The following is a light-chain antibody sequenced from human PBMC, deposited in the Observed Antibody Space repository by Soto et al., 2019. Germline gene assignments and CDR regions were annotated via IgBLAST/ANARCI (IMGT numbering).Light chain of an antibody. CDR1: SSNILIYT. Sequence: HSALTQPPSASGTPGQRVTISCYGNSSNILIYTVNWYQALPGTAPKLLMYSHNQRPSGVPDRFSGSKSGTSASPAISGLQSEDGGDYYCAAWDDRLNGPVFGGGTKVTVL. CDR2: SHN. CDR3: AAWDDRLNGPV. V-gene: IGLV1-44*01. J-gene: IGLJ2*01.